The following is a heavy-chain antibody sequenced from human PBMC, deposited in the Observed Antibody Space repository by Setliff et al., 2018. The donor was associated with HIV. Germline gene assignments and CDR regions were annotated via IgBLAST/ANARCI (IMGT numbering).Heavy chain of an antibody. J-gene: IGHJ3*01. D-gene: IGHD3-16*01. CDR2: ISGDNGNT. Sequence: WASVKVSCKASGYTFTNNGINWVRQAPGQGLEWMGWISGDNGNTKYAQKLQGRVSLTIDTSASTAYMELRSLRSDDTAVCYCARDDGGYNYAEAFDVWGQGTMVTVSS. CDR3: ARDDGGYNYAEAFDV. CDR1: GYTFTNNG. V-gene: IGHV1-18*01.